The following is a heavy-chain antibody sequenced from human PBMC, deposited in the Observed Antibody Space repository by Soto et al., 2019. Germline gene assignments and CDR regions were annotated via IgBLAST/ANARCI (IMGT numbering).Heavy chain of an antibody. CDR3: ARGAPHEY. CDR1: GGSFSDYY. J-gene: IGHJ4*02. Sequence: QVQLQQWGAGLLKPSETLSLTCAVYGGSFSDYYWSWVRQPPGKGLEWIGEINRSGSTNYNPSLKSRVPMSLDTSYNQCSLRLSSVTAADPAVYYCARGAPHEYWGQGTLVTVSS. CDR2: INRSGST. V-gene: IGHV4-34*01.